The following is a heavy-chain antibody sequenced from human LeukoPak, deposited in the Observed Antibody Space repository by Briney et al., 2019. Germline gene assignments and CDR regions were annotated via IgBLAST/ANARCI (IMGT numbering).Heavy chain of an antibody. V-gene: IGHV1-18*01. Sequence: ASVKVSCKASGGTFSSYAISWVRQAPGQGLEWMGWISAYNGNTNYAQKLQGRVTMTTDTSTSTAYMELRSLRSDDTAVYYCARAVYSSSWFPEYFHPWGQGTLVTVSS. D-gene: IGHD6-13*01. J-gene: IGHJ1*01. CDR2: ISAYNGNT. CDR3: ARAVYSSSWFPEYFHP. CDR1: GGTFSSYA.